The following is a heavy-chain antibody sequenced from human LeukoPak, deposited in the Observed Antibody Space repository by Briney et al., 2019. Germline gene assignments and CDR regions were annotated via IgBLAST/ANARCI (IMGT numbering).Heavy chain of an antibody. CDR1: GFTFSGSA. CDR3: TYAFWSGYYTRNFDY. V-gene: IGHV3-73*01. CDR2: IRSKANSYAT. Sequence: GGSLRLSCAASGFTFSGSAMHWVRQASGKGLEWVGRIRSKANSYATAYAASVKGRFTISRDDSKNTAYLQMNSLKTEDTAVYYCTYAFWSGYYTRNFDYWGEGTLVTVSS. D-gene: IGHD3-3*01. J-gene: IGHJ4*02.